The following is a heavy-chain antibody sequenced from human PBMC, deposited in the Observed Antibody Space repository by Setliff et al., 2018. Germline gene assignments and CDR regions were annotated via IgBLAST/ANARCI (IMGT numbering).Heavy chain of an antibody. J-gene: IGHJ3*02. CDR2: INHSGST. Sequence: SETLSLTCAVYGGSFSGYYWSWIRQPPGKGLEWIGEINHSGSTNYNPSLKSRVTISVDTSKNQFSLKLSSVTAADTAVYYCAREVGTSTSSDAFDIWGQGTMVTVSS. V-gene: IGHV4-34*01. D-gene: IGHD1-26*01. CDR1: GGSFSGYY. CDR3: AREVGTSTSSDAFDI.